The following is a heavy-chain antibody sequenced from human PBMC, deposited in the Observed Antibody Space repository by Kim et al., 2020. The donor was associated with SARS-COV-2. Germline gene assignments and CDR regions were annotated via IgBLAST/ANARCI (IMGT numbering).Heavy chain of an antibody. CDR2: ITKTTSAI. CDR1: GFTFSAYD. J-gene: IGHJ3*02. CDR3: VRDSWGCAFDI. D-gene: IGHD3-16*01. Sequence: GGSLRLSCATSGFTFSAYDMNWVRQAPGKGLEWLSFITKTTSAIYYADSVKGRFTTSRDNGKNSLYLQMSSLTDEDTAVYFCVRDSWGCAFDIWGQGTLVTVSS. V-gene: IGHV3-48*02.